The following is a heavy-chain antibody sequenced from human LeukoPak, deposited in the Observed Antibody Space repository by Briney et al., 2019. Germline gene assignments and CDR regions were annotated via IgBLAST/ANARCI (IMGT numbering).Heavy chain of an antibody. CDR3: TREERYDILTGYYGTYYFDY. Sequence: GGSLRLSCTASGFTFGDYAMSWVRQAPGKGLEWVGFIRSKAYGGTTEYAASVKGRFTISRDDSKSIAYLQMNSLKTEDTAVYYCTREERYDILTGYYGTYYFDYWGQGTLVTVSS. D-gene: IGHD3-9*01. CDR2: IRSKAYGGTT. V-gene: IGHV3-49*04. J-gene: IGHJ4*02. CDR1: GFTFGDYA.